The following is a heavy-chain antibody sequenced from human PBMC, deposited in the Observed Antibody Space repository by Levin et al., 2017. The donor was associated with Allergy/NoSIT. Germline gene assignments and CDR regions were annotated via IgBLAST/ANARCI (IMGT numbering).Heavy chain of an antibody. CDR1: GHTFTDFY. D-gene: IGHD1-1*01. CDR2: INPDTGAT. J-gene: IGHJ6*02. V-gene: IGHV1-2*02. CDR3: ARDLRATGTRRYYYYGMDV. Sequence: GASVKVSCKASGHTFTDFYMHWVRQAPGQGLEWMGWINPDTGATNYGQKFQGRVTMSRDTSISTIYMELTRLKSDDTAVYFCARDLRATGTRRYYYYGMDVWGQGTSLTVSS.